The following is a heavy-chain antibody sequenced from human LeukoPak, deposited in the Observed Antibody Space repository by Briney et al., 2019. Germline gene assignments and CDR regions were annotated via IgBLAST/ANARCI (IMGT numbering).Heavy chain of an antibody. V-gene: IGHV1-2*02. D-gene: IGHD3-9*01. CDR3: ARDYDILTGPSRGDWFDP. Sequence: GASVKVSCKASGYTFTGYYIHWVRQAPGQGLEWMGWINPNSGGTNYAQKFQGRVTMTRGTSISTAYMELSRLKSDDTAVYYCARDYDILTGPSRGDWFDPWGQGVLVTVSS. CDR2: INPNSGGT. J-gene: IGHJ5*02. CDR1: GYTFTGYY.